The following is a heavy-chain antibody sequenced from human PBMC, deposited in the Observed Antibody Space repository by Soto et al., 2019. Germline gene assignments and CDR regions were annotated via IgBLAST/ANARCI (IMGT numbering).Heavy chain of an antibody. J-gene: IGHJ3*01. V-gene: IGHV2-5*02. CDR1: GFSLTTRGVG. D-gene: IGHD3-16*02. CDR3: AHIVITFGGVVADDAFDV. Sequence: QITLMESGPTLVKPTETLTLTCTFAGFSLTTRGVGVGWMRQPPGKALEWLAVIYWDDDKRYSPSLKTRLVLTKDTPKNQVVLTMTNMDSVDTATYFCAHIVITFGGVVADDAFDVWGQGTMVTVSS. CDR2: IYWDDDK.